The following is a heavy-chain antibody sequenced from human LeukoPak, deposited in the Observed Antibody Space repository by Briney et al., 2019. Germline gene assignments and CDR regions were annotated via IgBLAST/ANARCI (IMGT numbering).Heavy chain of an antibody. Sequence: SETLSLTCTVSGGSISSYSWSWIRQPPGKGLEWIGRIYPSGNTNYNPSLKSRVTMSTDTSKTQFSLKLSSVTAADTAVYYCARDDFWSGYDYWGQGTLVTVSS. CDR1: GGSISSYS. D-gene: IGHD3-3*01. CDR2: IYPSGNT. CDR3: ARDDFWSGYDY. V-gene: IGHV4-4*07. J-gene: IGHJ4*02.